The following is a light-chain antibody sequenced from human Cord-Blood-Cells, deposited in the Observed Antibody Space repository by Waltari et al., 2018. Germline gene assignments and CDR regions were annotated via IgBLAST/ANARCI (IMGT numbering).Light chain of an antibody. CDR3: SSYTSSSTL. V-gene: IGLV2-14*01. CDR2: DVS. J-gene: IGLJ2*01. CDR1: SSDVGGYNY. Sequence: QSALTQPASVSGSPGQSITISCTGTSSDVGGYNYVSWYQQHPGKAPKLMIYDVSKRPSGVSKRFSGSQSGNTASLTISGLQAEDEADYYCSSYTSSSTLFGGGTKLTVL.